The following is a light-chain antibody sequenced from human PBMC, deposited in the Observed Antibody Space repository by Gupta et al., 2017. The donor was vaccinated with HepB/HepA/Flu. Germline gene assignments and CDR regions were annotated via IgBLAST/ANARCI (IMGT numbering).Light chain of an antibody. CDR1: SPDIGSNN. CDR3: AAWDDTLEHVI. V-gene: IGLV1-44*01. Sequence: QYVLTQPPPASGTHGPRGTISCSGSSPDIGSNNVNCYQQRPGPAPNLLMYSNNQRPSGVPDRFSGSKSGTTASLAISGLQSEDEADYYCAAWDDTLEHVIFGGGTKLTVL. J-gene: IGLJ2*01. CDR2: SNN.